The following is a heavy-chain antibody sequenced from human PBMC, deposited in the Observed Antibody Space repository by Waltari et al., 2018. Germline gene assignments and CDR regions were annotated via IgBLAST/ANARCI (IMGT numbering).Heavy chain of an antibody. Sequence: QVQVVQSGAEVKKPGASVKVSCKASGFSFSNYYVHWVRQAPGQGLEWIGTINPSGDSTSYAKNVQGRVTMTKDTSTGTVYMDLSSLRSEDTAKYYCTRELINTGHFDSWGQGTLVTVSS. D-gene: IGHD1-1*01. CDR3: TRELINTGHFDS. V-gene: IGHV1-46*01. CDR1: GFSFSNYY. CDR2: INPSGDST. J-gene: IGHJ4*02.